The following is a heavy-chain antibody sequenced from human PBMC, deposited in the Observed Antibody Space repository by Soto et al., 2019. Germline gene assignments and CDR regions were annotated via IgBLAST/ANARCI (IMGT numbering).Heavy chain of an antibody. J-gene: IGHJ4*02. V-gene: IGHV3-11*01. CDR1: GFIFSDYY. CDR3: ARDRHDYGDFGFHY. Sequence: GGSLRLSCAASGFIFSDYYMSWIRQAPGKGLEWVSYISSSGSTIYHADSVKGRFTISRDKAKNSLYLQMNSLRAEDTAVYYCARDRHDYGDFGFHYWGQGTLVTVSS. D-gene: IGHD4-17*01. CDR2: ISSSGSTI.